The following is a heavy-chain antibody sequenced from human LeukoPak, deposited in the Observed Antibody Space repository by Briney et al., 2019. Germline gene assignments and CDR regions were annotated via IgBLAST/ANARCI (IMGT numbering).Heavy chain of an antibody. Sequence: GGSLRLSCAASGFTLSDYYMSWIRQAPGKGLEWASYISGSGTYTNYADSVKGRFTISRDNAKNSQYLQMSSLRAEDTAVYYCARWRDGGRYFDYWGQGTLVTVSS. J-gene: IGHJ4*02. CDR2: ISGSGTYT. V-gene: IGHV3-11*06. CDR3: ARWRDGGRYFDY. CDR1: GFTLSDYY. D-gene: IGHD1-26*01.